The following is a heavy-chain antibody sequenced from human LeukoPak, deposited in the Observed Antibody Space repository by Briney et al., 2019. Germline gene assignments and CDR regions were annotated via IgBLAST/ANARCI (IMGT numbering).Heavy chain of an antibody. Sequence: SETLSLTCTVSVGSISSYYWSWIRQPPGKGLEWIAYISDIGSINYNPSLKSRVTISLDTSKNQFSLKLSSVTAADTAVYYCAGHHPRNTVDFWGQGTLVTVSS. CDR3: AGHHPRNTVDF. CDR1: VGSISSYY. CDR2: ISDIGSI. J-gene: IGHJ4*02. D-gene: IGHD2/OR15-2a*01. V-gene: IGHV4-59*08.